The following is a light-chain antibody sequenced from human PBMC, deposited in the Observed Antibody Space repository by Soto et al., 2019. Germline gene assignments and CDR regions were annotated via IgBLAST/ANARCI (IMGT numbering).Light chain of an antibody. V-gene: IGLV2-14*01. CDR2: EVT. J-gene: IGLJ2*01. Sequence: QSALTQPASVSGSPGQSITISCTGSSTDVGRYNYVSWYQLHPDKAPKLIIFEVTYRPSGVSTRFSGSKSGNTASLTISGLQAGDEADYYCASYTTNFSWLFGGGTKLTVL. CDR1: STDVGRYNY. CDR3: ASYTTNFSWL.